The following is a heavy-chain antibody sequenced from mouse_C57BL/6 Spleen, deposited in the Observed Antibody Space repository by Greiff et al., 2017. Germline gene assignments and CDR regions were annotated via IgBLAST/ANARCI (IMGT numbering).Heavy chain of an antibody. J-gene: IGHJ4*01. CDR3: ARSDGYYAMDY. CDR2: IDPSDSET. CDR1: GYTFTSYW. Sequence: QVQLQQSGAELVRPGSSVKLSCKASGYTFTSYWMHWVKQRPIQGLEWIGNIDPSDSETHYNQKFKDKATLTVDKSSSTAYMQLSSLTSEDSAVYYCARSDGYYAMDYWGQGTSVTVSS. V-gene: IGHV1-52*01.